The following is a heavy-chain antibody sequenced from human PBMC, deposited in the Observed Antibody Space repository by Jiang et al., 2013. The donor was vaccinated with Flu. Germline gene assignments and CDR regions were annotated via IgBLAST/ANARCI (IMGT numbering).Heavy chain of an antibody. Sequence: QSGAEVKKPGASVKVSCKASGNTFTDSFIHWVRQAPGQGLEYLGQMNSKSGDTHFAQKFQGWLTLTRDTSINTAYMELSRLTSDDTAVYYCAMEDCTNNCHQTFDYWGRGTLVIVSS. V-gene: IGHV1-2*04. CDR1: GNTFTDSF. J-gene: IGHJ4*02. CDR2: MNSKSGDT. D-gene: IGHD2-8*01. CDR3: AMEDCTNNCHQTFDY.